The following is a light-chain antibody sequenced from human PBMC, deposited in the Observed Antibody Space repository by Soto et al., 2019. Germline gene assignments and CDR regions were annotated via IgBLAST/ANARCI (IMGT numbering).Light chain of an antibody. CDR1: QNISIF. V-gene: IGKV1-39*01. CDR3: QKSYSTLVN. J-gene: IGKJ3*01. Sequence: DIQLTQSPSSLSASVGDRVTITCRASQNISIFLNWYQQKPGKAPKLLIYTASDLDTGVPSRISGGGSGTEFTLSISSLQPEDFATYYCQKSYSTLVNFGPGTKVDIK. CDR2: TAS.